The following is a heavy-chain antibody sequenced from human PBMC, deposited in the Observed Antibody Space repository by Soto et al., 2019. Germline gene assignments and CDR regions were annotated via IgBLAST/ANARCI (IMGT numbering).Heavy chain of an antibody. V-gene: IGHV4-34*01. CDR1: GGSFSGYY. Sequence: SETLSLTCAVYGGSFSGYYWSWIRQPPGKGLEWIGEINHSGSTNYNPSLKSRVTISVDTSKNQFSLKLSSVTAADTAVYYCARRYCTKGVCSSYYGMDVWGQGTTVTVSS. CDR2: INHSGST. J-gene: IGHJ6*02. D-gene: IGHD2-8*01. CDR3: ARRYCTKGVCSSYYGMDV.